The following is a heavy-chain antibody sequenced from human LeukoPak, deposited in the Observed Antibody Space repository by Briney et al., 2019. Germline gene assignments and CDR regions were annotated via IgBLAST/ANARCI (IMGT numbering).Heavy chain of an antibody. Sequence: SSETLSLTCTVSGGSISNSNYYWGWIRQPPGEGLEWIGSIYYSGSTYYNPSLKSRITISVDTSENRFSLKLSSVTATDTAVYYCARDCSGGSCYGAFDIWGQGTMVTVSS. CDR3: ARDCSGGSCYGAFDI. D-gene: IGHD2-15*01. J-gene: IGHJ3*02. V-gene: IGHV4-39*07. CDR1: GGSISNSNYY. CDR2: IYYSGST.